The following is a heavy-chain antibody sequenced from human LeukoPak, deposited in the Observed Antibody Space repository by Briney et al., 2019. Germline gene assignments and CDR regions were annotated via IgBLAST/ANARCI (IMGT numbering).Heavy chain of an antibody. CDR1: EDTFTGYY. CDR3: AADHCTRTNCYEDYYHGMDV. Sequence: AAVKVSCKASEDTFTGYYIHWVRQAPGQGLEWMGWVNLSNGVTEYAQEFQGRVTMTRDTSLSTAYMELSRLRSDDTAVYYCAADHCTRTNCYEDYYHGMDVWGQGTTVTVSS. V-gene: IGHV1-2*02. D-gene: IGHD2-2*01. J-gene: IGHJ6*02. CDR2: VNLSNGVT.